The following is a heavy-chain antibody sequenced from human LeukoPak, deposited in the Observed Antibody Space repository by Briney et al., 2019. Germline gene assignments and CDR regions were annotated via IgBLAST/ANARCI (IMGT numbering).Heavy chain of an antibody. CDR1: GFTFSSSW. D-gene: IGHD3-10*01. CDR3: ARGGRPDY. V-gene: IGHV3-7*01. Sequence: GGSLRLSCTTSGFTFSSSWMSWVRQAPGKGLECVANIKEDGREKYYVDSVKGRFTISRDNAKNSLYLQMSSLRAEDTAVYYCARGGRPDYWGQGTLVTVSS. CDR2: IKEDGREK. J-gene: IGHJ4*02.